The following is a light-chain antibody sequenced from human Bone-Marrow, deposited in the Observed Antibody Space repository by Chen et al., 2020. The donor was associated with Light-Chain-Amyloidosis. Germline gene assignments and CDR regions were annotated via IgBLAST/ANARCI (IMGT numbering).Light chain of an antibody. CDR3: CSYAGSSPYV. Sequence: QSALTQPRSVSGSPGQSVTISCTGTSSDIGCYESVSWYQQHPGKAPKFLIYDVNKRTSGVPDRFSGSKSGNSASLTISGLQTEDEADYFCCSYAGSSPYVFGTGTTVTVL. CDR2: DVN. V-gene: IGLV2-11*01. J-gene: IGLJ1*01. CDR1: SSDIGCYES.